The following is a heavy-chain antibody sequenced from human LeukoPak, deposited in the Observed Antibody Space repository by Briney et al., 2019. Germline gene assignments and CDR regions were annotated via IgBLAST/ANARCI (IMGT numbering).Heavy chain of an antibody. D-gene: IGHD3-10*01. Sequence: AAVKVSCKSSVYTFTKYGISGLGQAPGQGLDGMGWISAYKGNTNYAQKLQGRVTMTTDTSTSTAYMELRSLRSDDTAVYYCARDRIPRNSYYYGSGSVLEFDYWGQGTLVTVSS. CDR2: ISAYKGNT. J-gene: IGHJ4*02. V-gene: IGHV1-18*01. CDR1: VYTFTKYG. CDR3: ARDRIPRNSYYYGSGSVLEFDY.